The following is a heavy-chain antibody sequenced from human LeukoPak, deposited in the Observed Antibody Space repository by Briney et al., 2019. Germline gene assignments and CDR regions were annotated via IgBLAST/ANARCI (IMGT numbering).Heavy chain of an antibody. CDR3: ARDWTGYCSGGSCYTRRFDP. V-gene: IGHV4-59*12. Sequence: PSETLSLTCTVSGGSISSYYWSWIRQPPGKGLEWIGYIYYTGSTNYSPSLKSRVTISLDTSKNQFSLKLTSVTAADTAVYYCARDWTGYCSGGSCYTRRFDPWGQGTPVIVSS. J-gene: IGHJ5*02. CDR2: IYYTGST. CDR1: GGSISSYY. D-gene: IGHD2-15*01.